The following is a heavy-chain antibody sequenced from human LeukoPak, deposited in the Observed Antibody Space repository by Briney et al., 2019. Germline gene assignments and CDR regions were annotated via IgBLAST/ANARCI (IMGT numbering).Heavy chain of an antibody. CDR3: ARGESSGYYGGYYFDY. Sequence: MPSETLSLTCAVYGGSFSGYYWSWIRQPPGKGLEWIGEINHSGSTNYNPSLKSRVTISVDTSKNQFPLKLSSVTAADTAVYYCARGESSGYYGGYYFDYWGQGTLVTVSS. CDR2: INHSGST. CDR1: GGSFSGYY. J-gene: IGHJ4*02. V-gene: IGHV4-34*01. D-gene: IGHD3-22*01.